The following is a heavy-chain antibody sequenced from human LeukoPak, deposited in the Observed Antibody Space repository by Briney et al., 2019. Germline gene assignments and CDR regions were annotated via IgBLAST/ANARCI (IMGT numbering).Heavy chain of an antibody. J-gene: IGHJ4*02. CDR3: ARLGGGVRFDY. D-gene: IGHD3-10*01. V-gene: IGHV4-59*08. CDR2: IYYSGST. Sequence: SETLSLTCTVSGGSISSYYWSWIRQPPGKGLEWIGYIYYSGSTNYNPSLKSRVTISVDTSKNQLSLKLSSVTAADTAVYYCARLGGGVRFDYWGQGTLVTVSS. CDR1: GGSISSYY.